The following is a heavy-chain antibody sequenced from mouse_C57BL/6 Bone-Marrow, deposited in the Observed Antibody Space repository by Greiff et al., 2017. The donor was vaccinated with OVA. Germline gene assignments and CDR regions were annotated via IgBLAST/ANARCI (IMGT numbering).Heavy chain of an antibody. V-gene: IGHV5-17*01. CDR2: ISSGSSTI. Sequence: ESGGGLVKPGGSLKLSCAASGFTFSDYGMHWVRQAPETGLEWVAYISSGSSTIYYADTVKGRFTISRDNAKNTLFLQMTSVRSEDTAMYYCARGTTVVAGGQGTSVTVSS. D-gene: IGHD1-1*01. CDR1: GFTFSDYG. CDR3: ARGTTVVA. J-gene: IGHJ4*01.